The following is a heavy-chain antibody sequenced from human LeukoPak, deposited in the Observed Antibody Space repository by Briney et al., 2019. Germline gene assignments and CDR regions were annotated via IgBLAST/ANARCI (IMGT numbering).Heavy chain of an antibody. CDR3: AELGITMIGGV. Sequence: GGSLRLSCTTSGFTLSNYWMTWVRQAPGKGLEWVAKIQKDGSEAYYVDSMEGRFTISRDNAENSLYLQMHSLRAEDTAVYYCAELGITMIGGVWGKGTTVTISS. CDR1: GFTLSNYW. D-gene: IGHD3-10*02. V-gene: IGHV3-7*01. J-gene: IGHJ6*04. CDR2: IQKDGSEA.